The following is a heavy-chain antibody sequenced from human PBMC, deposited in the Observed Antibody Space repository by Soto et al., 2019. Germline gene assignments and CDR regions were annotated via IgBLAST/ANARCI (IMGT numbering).Heavy chain of an antibody. D-gene: IGHD2-2*01. CDR3: ASIALPAAIGDYYGVDV. J-gene: IGHJ6*02. CDR1: GYTFTGFY. CDR2: INPNSGDT. Sequence: QVQLVQSGPDVKKPGASVKVSCKASGYTFTGFYIHWVRQAPGQGLEWIGWINPNSGDTNYALNFQGRVSLTRDTSTNTAYMELSWLRFDDTAVYYCASIALPAAIGDYYGVDVWGQGTTVTVSS. V-gene: IGHV1-2*02.